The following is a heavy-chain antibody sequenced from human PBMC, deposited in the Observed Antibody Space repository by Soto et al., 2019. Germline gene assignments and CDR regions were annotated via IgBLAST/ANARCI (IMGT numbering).Heavy chain of an antibody. CDR3: SGWPAAPDP. Sequence: QVQLVQSGAEVKKPGASVKVSCKASGYTFTSYGISWVRQAPGQGLAWMGWISAYNGNTNYAQKLQGRLTMTTDTSTSTADMELRSVKSDDTSVYYCSGWPAAPDPWGQGNLVTVSS. CDR1: GYTFTSYG. J-gene: IGHJ5*02. V-gene: IGHV1-18*01. CDR2: ISAYNGNT. D-gene: IGHD2-2*01.